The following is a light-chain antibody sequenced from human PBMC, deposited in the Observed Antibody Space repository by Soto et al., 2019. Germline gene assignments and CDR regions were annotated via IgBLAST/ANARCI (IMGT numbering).Light chain of an antibody. J-gene: IGLJ1*01. CDR3: SSYTSSSTGV. CDR2: EVS. Sequence: QSVLTQPASVSGSPGQSITISCTGTSSDVGGYNSVSCYQPHPGKAPKLMIYEVSNRPSGVSNRFSGSKSGNTASLTIPGLQAEDEADYYCSSYTSSSTGVFGTGTKVTAL. CDR1: SSDVGGYNS. V-gene: IGLV2-14*01.